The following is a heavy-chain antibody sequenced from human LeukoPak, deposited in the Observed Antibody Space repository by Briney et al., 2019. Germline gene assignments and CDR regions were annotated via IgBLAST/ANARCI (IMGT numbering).Heavy chain of an antibody. J-gene: IGHJ6*02. CDR2: ISAYNGNT. V-gene: IGHV1-18*01. CDR3: ARGGLSVARIQPMKYCGMDV. Sequence: GASVTVSCKASGYTFTSYGISWVRQAPGQGLEWMGWISAYNGNTNYAQKLQGRVTMTTDTSTSTAYMELRSLRSDDTAVYYCARGGLSVARIQPMKYCGMDVWGQGTTVTVSS. D-gene: IGHD5-18*01. CDR1: GYTFTSYG.